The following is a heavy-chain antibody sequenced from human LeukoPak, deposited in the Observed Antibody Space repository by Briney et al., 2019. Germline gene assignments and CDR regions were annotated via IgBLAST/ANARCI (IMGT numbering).Heavy chain of an antibody. CDR1: GGSFSGYY. Sequence: SETLSLTCAVYGGSFSGYYWSWVRQPPGKGLEWIGEINHSGSTNYNPSLTSRVTISVDTSKNQFSLKLSSVTAADTAVYYCARSDTAMGDFDYWGQGTPVTVSS. J-gene: IGHJ4*02. V-gene: IGHV4-34*01. CDR3: ARSDTAMGDFDY. D-gene: IGHD5-18*01. CDR2: INHSGST.